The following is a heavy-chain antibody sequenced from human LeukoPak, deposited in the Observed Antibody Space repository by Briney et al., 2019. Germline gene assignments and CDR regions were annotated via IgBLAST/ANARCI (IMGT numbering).Heavy chain of an antibody. J-gene: IGHJ4*02. CDR1: GFTFGSYW. D-gene: IGHD6-19*01. Sequence: PWGSLRFSCAASGFTFGSYWMNWVRQAPGKGLEWVSYISSSGSTIYYADSVQGRFTISRDNAKNSLYLQMNSLRAEDTAVYYCASETSVAVADYWGQGTLVTASS. CDR2: ISSSGSTI. CDR3: ASETSVAVADY. V-gene: IGHV3-48*03.